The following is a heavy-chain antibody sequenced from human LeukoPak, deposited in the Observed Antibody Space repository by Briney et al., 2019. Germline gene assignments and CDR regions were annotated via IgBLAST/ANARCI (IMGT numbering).Heavy chain of an antibody. CDR1: GFTFSSYE. CDR3: ARVGRDGYNYVDAFDI. CDR2: LSSSGSTI. Sequence: GGSQRLSCAASGFTFSSYEMNWVRQAPGKGLEWVSYLSSSGSTIYYADSVKGRFTISRDNAKNSLYLQMNSLRAEDTAVYYCARVGRDGYNYVDAFDIWGQGTMVTVSS. J-gene: IGHJ3*02. V-gene: IGHV3-48*03. D-gene: IGHD5-24*01.